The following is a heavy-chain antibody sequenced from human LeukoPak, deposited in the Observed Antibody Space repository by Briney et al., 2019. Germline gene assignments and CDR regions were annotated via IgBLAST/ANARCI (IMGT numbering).Heavy chain of an antibody. V-gene: IGHV4-61*02. CDR2: ISTRGSS. Sequence: SETLSLTCTVSGGSISSGPYYWNWFRQPAGKGLEWIGRISTRGSSNYNPSLKSRLTLSIDMSNNQFSLSLNSVTAADTATYYCARGAQQLQAFDIWGQGTMVTVSS. D-gene: IGHD6-13*01. CDR3: ARGAQQLQAFDI. J-gene: IGHJ3*02. CDR1: GGSISSGPYY.